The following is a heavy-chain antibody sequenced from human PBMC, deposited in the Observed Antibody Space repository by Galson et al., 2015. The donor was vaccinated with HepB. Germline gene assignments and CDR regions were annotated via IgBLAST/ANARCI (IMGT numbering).Heavy chain of an antibody. CDR2: ISGSGGST. D-gene: IGHD3-3*01. CDR1: GFTFSSYA. V-gene: IGHV3-23*01. J-gene: IGHJ6*03. Sequence: SLRLSCAASGFTFSSYAMSWVRQAPGKGLEWVSAISGSGGSTYYADSVKGRFTISRDNSKNTLYLQMNSLRAEDTAVYYCAKGEKEVYYDFWSGYYTYYYYMDVWGKGTTVTVSS. CDR3: AKGEKEVYYDFWSGYYTYYYYMDV.